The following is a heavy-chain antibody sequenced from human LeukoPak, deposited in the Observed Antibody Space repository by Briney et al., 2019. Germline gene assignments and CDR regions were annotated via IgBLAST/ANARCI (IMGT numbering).Heavy chain of an antibody. CDR3: AKVLLEDWNDDAFDI. Sequence: GGSLRLSCAAPGFTFSSYAMSWVRQAPGQGPEWASSISGTGGNTYYADSVKGRFTISRDNSKNTLYLQMNSLRAEDTAVYYCAKVLLEDWNDDAFDIWGQGTMVTVSS. CDR1: GFTFSSYA. V-gene: IGHV3-23*01. J-gene: IGHJ3*02. D-gene: IGHD1-1*01. CDR2: ISGTGGNT.